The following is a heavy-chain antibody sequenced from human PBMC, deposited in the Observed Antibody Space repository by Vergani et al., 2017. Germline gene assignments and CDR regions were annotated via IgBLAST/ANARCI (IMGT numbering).Heavy chain of an antibody. CDR1: GGSISSSNW. CDR3: AREXTYYYDSSGYYYSIYFDY. V-gene: IGHV4-4*02. D-gene: IGHD3-22*01. CDR2: IYHSGST. J-gene: IGHJ4*02. Sequence: QVQLQESGPGLVKPSGTLSLTCAVSGGSISSSNWWSWVRQPPGKGLEWIGEIYHSGSTNYNPSLKSRVTISVDKSKNQFALKLSSVTAADTAVYYCAREXTYYYDSSGYYYSIYFDYWGQGTLVTVSS.